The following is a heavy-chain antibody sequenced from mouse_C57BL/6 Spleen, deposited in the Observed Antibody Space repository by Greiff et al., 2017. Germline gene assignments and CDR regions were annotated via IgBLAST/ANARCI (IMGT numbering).Heavy chain of an antibody. Sequence: VQLQQPGAELVKPGASVKLSCKASGYTFTSYWMHWVKQRPGQGLEWIGMIHPNSGSTNYNEKFKSKATLTVDKSSSTAYMQLSSLTSEDSAVYYCAPCPYGYYAMDDWGQGTSVTVSS. CDR2: IHPNSGST. J-gene: IGHJ4*01. CDR3: APCPYGYYAMDD. V-gene: IGHV1-64*01. CDR1: GYTFTSYW. D-gene: IGHD1-1*02.